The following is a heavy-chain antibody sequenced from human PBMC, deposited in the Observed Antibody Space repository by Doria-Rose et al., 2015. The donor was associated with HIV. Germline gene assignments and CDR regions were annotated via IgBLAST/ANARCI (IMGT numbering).Heavy chain of an antibody. J-gene: IGHJ4*02. D-gene: IGHD6-13*01. CDR1: GVSLSSPGMG. Sequence: QITLKESGPVLVKPTETLTLTCTVSGVSLSSPGMGVSWIRQPPGKALEWLATIFSDDERSYKTSLKSRLTISRGTSNSQVVLTMTDMDPVDTATYYCARIKSSRWYHKYYFDFWGQGTLVIVSA. CDR3: ARIKSSRWYHKYYFDF. V-gene: IGHV2-26*01. CDR2: IFSDDER.